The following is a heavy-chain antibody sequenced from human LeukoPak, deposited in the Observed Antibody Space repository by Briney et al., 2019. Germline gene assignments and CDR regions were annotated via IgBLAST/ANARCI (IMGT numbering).Heavy chain of an antibody. J-gene: IGHJ3*02. V-gene: IGHV4-34*01. Sequence: SETLSLTCAVYGGSSSGYYWSWIRQPPGKGLEWIGEINHSGSTNYNPSLKSRVTISVDTSKNQFSLKLSSVTAADTAVYYCARDCTNGVCYTHDAFDIWGQGTMVTVSS. CDR3: ARDCTNGVCYTHDAFDI. CDR2: INHSGST. CDR1: GGSSSGYY. D-gene: IGHD2-8*01.